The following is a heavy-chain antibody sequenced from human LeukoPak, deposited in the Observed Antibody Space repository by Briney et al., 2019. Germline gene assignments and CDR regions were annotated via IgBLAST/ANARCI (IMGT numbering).Heavy chain of an antibody. D-gene: IGHD3-3*01. Sequence: GGSLRLSCAASGFTFSSYWMSWVRQAPGKGPEWVANIKQDGGEKYYVDSVKGRFTISRDNAKNSLYLQMNSLRAEDTAVYYCARDAFSRISVFGVVSDAFDIWGQGTMVTVSS. CDR2: IKQDGGEK. V-gene: IGHV3-7*01. CDR1: GFTFSSYW. J-gene: IGHJ3*02. CDR3: ARDAFSRISVFGVVSDAFDI.